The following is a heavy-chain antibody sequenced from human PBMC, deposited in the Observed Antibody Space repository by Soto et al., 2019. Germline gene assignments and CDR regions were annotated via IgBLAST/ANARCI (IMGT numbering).Heavy chain of an antibody. J-gene: IGHJ6*02. CDR3: VRGGGSRTFFFFGMDV. CDR1: GGSFSGFY. CDR2: INHNANT. V-gene: IGHV4-34*01. Sequence: SETLSLPCAVYGGSFSGFYWTWIRQPPGKGLEWSGAINHNANTNYNPSLESRVTISVDTSKNQFSLRRNSVTAADTAVYYCVRGGGSRTFFFFGMDVWGQGTTVTVSS. D-gene: IGHD1-26*01.